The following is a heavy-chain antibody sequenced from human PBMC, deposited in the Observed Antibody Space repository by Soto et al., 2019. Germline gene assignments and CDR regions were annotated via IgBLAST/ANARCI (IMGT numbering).Heavy chain of an antibody. D-gene: IGHD5-12*01. CDR3: ARQPSLRYSGYEAHYYYYGMDV. CDR2: IYPGDSDT. CDR1: GYSFTSYW. J-gene: IGHJ6*02. Sequence: PGESLKISCKGSGYSFTSYWIGWVRQMPGKGLEWMGIIYPGDSDTRYSPSFQGQVTISADKSISTAYLQWSSLKASDTAMYYCARQPSLRYSGYEAHYYYYGMDVWGQGTTVTVSS. V-gene: IGHV5-51*01.